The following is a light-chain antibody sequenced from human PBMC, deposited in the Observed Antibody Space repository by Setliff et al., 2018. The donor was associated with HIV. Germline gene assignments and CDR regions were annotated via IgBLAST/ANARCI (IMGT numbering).Light chain of an antibody. CDR3: CSNTGSNTYV. CDR2: QAT. CDR1: SSDIGRYNL. V-gene: IGLV2-23*01. J-gene: IGLJ1*01. Sequence: QSVLTQPASVSGSPGQSITISCTGTSSDIGRYNLVSWYQQYPGKAPKLMIYQATKRPSGVPNRFSGSKSGNTASLTISGLQAEDEADYYCCSNTGSNTYVFGSGTKVTVL.